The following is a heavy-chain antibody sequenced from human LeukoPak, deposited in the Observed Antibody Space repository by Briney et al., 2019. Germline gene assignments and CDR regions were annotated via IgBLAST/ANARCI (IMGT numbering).Heavy chain of an antibody. CDR3: VRAVGSVAGPGDWFDP. CDR1: DGSITTSSFY. CDR2: FYYTGDT. J-gene: IGHJ5*02. Sequence: SETLSLTCNASDGSITTSSFYWGWVRQTPGKGLEWIGTFYYTGDTFYNRSLKSRVTITVDTSKDQFFLALSSVTAADTAVYYCVRAVGSVAGPGDWFDPWGPGILVTVSS. V-gene: IGHV4-39*01. D-gene: IGHD6-19*01.